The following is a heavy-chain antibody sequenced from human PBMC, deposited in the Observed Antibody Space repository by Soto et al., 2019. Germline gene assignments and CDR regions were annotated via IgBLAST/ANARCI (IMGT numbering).Heavy chain of an antibody. Sequence: QVQLVQSGAEVKKPGSSVKVSCKASGGTFSSYAISWVRQAPGQGLEWMGGIIPIFGTANYAQKFKGRVTNTNDKPTSTAYMALGSLRSEDTAVYYCARGGQSSSSRKYFQHWGHVTLVTVSS. J-gene: IGHJ1*01. CDR2: IIPIFGTA. V-gene: IGHV1-69*06. CDR3: ARGGQSSSSRKYFQH. D-gene: IGHD6-13*01. CDR1: GGTFSSYA.